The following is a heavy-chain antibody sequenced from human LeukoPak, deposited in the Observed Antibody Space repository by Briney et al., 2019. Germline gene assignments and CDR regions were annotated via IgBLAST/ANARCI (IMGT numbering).Heavy chain of an antibody. Sequence: PSETLSLTCAVYGWSFTDYYWNWIRQTPGKGLEWIGEINARGDTTFNTSLKRRVTLSVDTSTSQFSLWLTALFAPRTRPYISARGQAPAAQGYNWFDPWGQGTLVTVSS. J-gene: IGHJ5*02. CDR2: INARGDT. CDR1: GWSFTDYY. V-gene: IGHV4-34*01. D-gene: IGHD2-2*01. CDR3: ARGQAPAAQGYNWFDP.